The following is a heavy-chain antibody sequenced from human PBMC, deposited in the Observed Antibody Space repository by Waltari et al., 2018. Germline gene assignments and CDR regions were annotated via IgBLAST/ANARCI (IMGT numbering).Heavy chain of an antibody. CDR3: ARDLRHLRLPLPRTPGY. CDR1: GYTFTGYY. D-gene: IGHD1-1*01. J-gene: IGHJ4*02. V-gene: IGHV1-2*02. CDR2: TNPDSGGT. Sequence: QVQLVQSGAEVKKPGASVKVSCKASGYTFTGYYMHWVRQAPGQGLEWMGWTNPDSGGTNYAQKFQGRVTMTRDTSISTAYMELSRLRSDDTAVYYCARDLRHLRLPLPRTPGYWGQGTLVTVSS.